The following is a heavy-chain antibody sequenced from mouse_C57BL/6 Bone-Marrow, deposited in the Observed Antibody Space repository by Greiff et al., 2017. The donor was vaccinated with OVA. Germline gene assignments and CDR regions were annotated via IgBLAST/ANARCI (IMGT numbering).Heavy chain of an antibody. V-gene: IGHV1-76*01. CDR1: GYTFTDYY. J-gene: IGHJ2*01. D-gene: IGHD1-1*01. CDR3: AREGLYGSSPFDY. Sequence: QVQLQQSGAELVRPGASVKLSCKASGYTFTDYYINWVKQRPGQGLEWIARIYPGSGNTYYNEKFKGKATLTAEKSSSTAYMQLSSLTSEDSAVYFCAREGLYGSSPFDYWGQGTTLTVSS. CDR2: IYPGSGNT.